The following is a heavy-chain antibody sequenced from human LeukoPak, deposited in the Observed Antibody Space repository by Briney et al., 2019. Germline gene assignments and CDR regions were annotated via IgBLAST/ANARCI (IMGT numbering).Heavy chain of an antibody. J-gene: IGHJ4*02. Sequence: GESLRLSCAASGFPFGSAWMSWVRQAPGKGLEWVGRIKSKAGGGTTDYAAPVKGRFTISRDDSKNTLYLQMNSLQTEDTAVYYCAWQTTVTYAQFACWGQGTLVTVSS. V-gene: IGHV3-15*01. CDR2: IKSKAGGGTT. CDR3: AWQTTVTYAQFAC. D-gene: IGHD4-17*01. CDR1: GFPFGSAW.